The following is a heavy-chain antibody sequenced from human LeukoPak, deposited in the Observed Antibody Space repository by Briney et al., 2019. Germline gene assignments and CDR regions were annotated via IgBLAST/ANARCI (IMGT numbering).Heavy chain of an antibody. CDR1: GFTFSSYS. D-gene: IGHD3-22*01. CDR3: ARDQSDSGYVDY. Sequence: GGSLRLSCAASGFTFSSYSMHWVRQAPGKGLEWVAVISYDGSNKYYADSVKGRFTISRDNSKNTLYLQMNSLRAEDTAVYYCARDQSDSGYVDYWGQGTLVTVSS. J-gene: IGHJ4*02. CDR2: ISYDGSNK. V-gene: IGHV3-30-3*01.